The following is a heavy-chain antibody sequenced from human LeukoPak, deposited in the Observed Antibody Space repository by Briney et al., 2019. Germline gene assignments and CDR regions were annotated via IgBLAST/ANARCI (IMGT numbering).Heavy chain of an antibody. CDR1: GFTFDDYG. CDR3: ARDLRTLTDYYYYGMDV. D-gene: IGHD3-9*01. CDR2: ISSSSSYI. V-gene: IGHV3-21*01. Sequence: PGGSLRLSCAASGFTFDDYGMSWVRQAPGKGLEWVSSISSSSSYIYYADSVKGRFTISRDNAKNSLYLQMNSLRAEDTAVYYCARDLRTLTDYYYYGMDVWGQGTTVTVSS. J-gene: IGHJ6*02.